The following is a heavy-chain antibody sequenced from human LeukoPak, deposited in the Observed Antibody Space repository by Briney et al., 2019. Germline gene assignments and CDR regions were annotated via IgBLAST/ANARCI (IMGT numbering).Heavy chain of an antibody. V-gene: IGHV3-23*01. D-gene: IGHD3-3*01. CDR2: ISGSGDNT. Sequence: GGSLRLSCAASGFTFSSYAMSWVRQVPGKGLEWVSVISGSGDNTYYADSVKGRFTISRDNSKNMLYLQMNSLRAEDTAVYYCAKLDGKLRFLEWYHYGMDVWGQGTTVTVSS. J-gene: IGHJ6*02. CDR3: AKLDGKLRFLEWYHYGMDV. CDR1: GFTFSSYA.